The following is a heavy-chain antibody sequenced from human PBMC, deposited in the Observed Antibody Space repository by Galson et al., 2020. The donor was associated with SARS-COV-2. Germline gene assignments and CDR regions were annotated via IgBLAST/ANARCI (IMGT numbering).Heavy chain of an antibody. Sequence: GGSLRLSCAASGFTFSSYDMHWVRQATGKGLEWVSAIGTAGDTYYPGSVKCRFTISRENAKNSLYLQMNSLRAGDTAVYYCARGTVTTTLYNYYYYYYMDVWGKGTTVTVSS. CDR1: GFTFSSYD. CDR2: IGTAGDT. J-gene: IGHJ6*03. CDR3: ARGTVTTTLYNYYYYYYMDV. V-gene: IGHV3-13*01. D-gene: IGHD4-4*01.